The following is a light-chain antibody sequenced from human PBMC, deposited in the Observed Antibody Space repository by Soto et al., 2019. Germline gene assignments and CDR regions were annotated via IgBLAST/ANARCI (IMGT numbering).Light chain of an antibody. Sequence: DIVMSQSPLSLPVTVGQPASISCRSSQSLVHNDGNTYLNWFHQRPGQSPRRLIYRVSNRDSGVPDRFSGSGSGTDLTLKISRMEAEDVGVYYCMQGTYRRTFGQGTKVEIK. CDR3: MQGTYRRT. V-gene: IGKV2-30*02. CDR1: QSLVHNDGNTY. CDR2: RVS. J-gene: IGKJ1*01.